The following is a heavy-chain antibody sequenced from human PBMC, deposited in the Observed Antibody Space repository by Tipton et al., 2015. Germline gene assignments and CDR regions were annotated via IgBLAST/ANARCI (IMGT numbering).Heavy chain of an antibody. CDR2: IYYSGST. J-gene: IGHJ3*02. Sequence: VKPSETLSLTCTVSGGSISRYYWSWIRQPPGKGLEWIGYIYYSGSTNYNPSLKSRVTVLLDTSKTQFSLSLTSVTAADTAVYYCARVPDSGFDAFDIWGQGTMVTVSS. CDR1: GGSISRYY. V-gene: IGHV4-59*01. CDR3: ARVPDSGFDAFDI. D-gene: IGHD5-12*01.